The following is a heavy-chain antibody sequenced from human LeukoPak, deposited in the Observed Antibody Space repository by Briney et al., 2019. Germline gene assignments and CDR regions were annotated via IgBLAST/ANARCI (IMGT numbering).Heavy chain of an antibody. V-gene: IGHV3-30-3*01. CDR3: ASGQYYDILTGYYNYYFYYGMDV. CDR1: GFTFSSYA. Sequence: PGGSLRLSCAASGFTFSSYAMHWVRQAPGKGLEWVAVISYDGSNKYYADSVKGRFTISRDNSKNTLYLQMNSLRAEDTAVYYCASGQYYDILTGYYNYYFYYGMDVWGQGTTVTVSS. J-gene: IGHJ6*02. D-gene: IGHD3-9*01. CDR2: ISYDGSNK.